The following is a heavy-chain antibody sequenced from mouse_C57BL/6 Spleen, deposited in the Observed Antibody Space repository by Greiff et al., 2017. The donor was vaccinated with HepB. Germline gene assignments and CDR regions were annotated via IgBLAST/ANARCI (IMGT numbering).Heavy chain of an antibody. J-gene: IGHJ4*01. CDR2: ISYDGSN. CDR3: ARDLLPGYAMDY. V-gene: IGHV3-6*01. Sequence: ESGPGLVKPSQSLSLTCSVTGYSITSGYYWNWIRQFPGNKLEWMGYISYDGSNNYNPSLKNRISITRDTSKNQFFLKLNSVTTEDTATYYGARDLLPGYAMDYWGQGTSVTVSS. D-gene: IGHD2-1*01. CDR1: GYSITSGYY.